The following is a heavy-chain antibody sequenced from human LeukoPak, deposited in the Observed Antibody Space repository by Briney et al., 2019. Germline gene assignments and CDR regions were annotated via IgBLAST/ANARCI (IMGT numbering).Heavy chain of an antibody. J-gene: IGHJ5*02. CDR1: GFTFSSYW. V-gene: IGHV3-7*01. D-gene: IGHD3-22*01. CDR2: IKQDGSEK. CDR3: AREIVVVTSWFDP. Sequence: GGSLRLSCAASGFTFSSYWMSWVRQAPGKVLEWVANIKQDGSEKYYVDSVKGRFTISRDNAKNSLYLQMNSLRAEDTAVYYCAREIVVVTSWFDPWGQGTLVTVSS.